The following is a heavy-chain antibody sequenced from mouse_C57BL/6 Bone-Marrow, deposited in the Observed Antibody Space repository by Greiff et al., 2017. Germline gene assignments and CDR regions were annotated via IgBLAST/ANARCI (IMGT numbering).Heavy chain of an antibody. CDR1: GFNIKDDY. D-gene: IGHD2-12*01. J-gene: IGHJ2*01. V-gene: IGHV14-4*01. CDR2: IDPENGDT. Sequence: EVQLQQSGAELVRPGASVKLSCTASGFNIKDDYMHWVKQRPEQGLEWIGWIDPENGDTEYASKFQGKATITADTSSNTAYLQLSSLTSEDTAVYYCITVLLYYFDYWGQGTTLTVSS. CDR3: ITVLLYYFDY.